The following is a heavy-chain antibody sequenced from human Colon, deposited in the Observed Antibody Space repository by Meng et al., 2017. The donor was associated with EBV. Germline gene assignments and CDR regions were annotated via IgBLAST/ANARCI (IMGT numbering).Heavy chain of an antibody. CDR3: ARGKQDAWELLAY. J-gene: IGHJ4*02. CDR2: IDDSGST. CDR1: GVSISSNIR. Sequence: QVQLQEAGAGLVKPSGTLSLTCGVSGVSISSNIRWTVVRQPPGKGLEWIGDIDDSGSTNYNPSLNSRISISLDKSKNHFSLKVNSVTAADTAVYYCARGKQDAWELLAYWGQGALVTVSS. V-gene: IGHV4-4*02. D-gene: IGHD1-26*01.